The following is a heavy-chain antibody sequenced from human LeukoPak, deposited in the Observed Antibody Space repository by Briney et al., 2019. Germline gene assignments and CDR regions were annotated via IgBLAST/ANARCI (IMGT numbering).Heavy chain of an antibody. CDR3: ARIRCGRGQARCYNH. J-gene: IGHJ5*02. V-gene: IGHV4-34*01. Sequence: SETLSLTCAVSGVSASDYYWSWIRQSPEKGLEWIGEVSPGGYTTYNQSLRSRVIISEDTSENQLSLNVTSVTAADTALYYCARIRCGRGQARCYNHWAQGSLVTVFS. CDR2: VSPGGYT. D-gene: IGHD2-21*01. CDR1: GVSASDYY.